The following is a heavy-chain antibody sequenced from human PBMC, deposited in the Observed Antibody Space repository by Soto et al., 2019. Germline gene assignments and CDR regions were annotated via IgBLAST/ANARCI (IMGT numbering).Heavy chain of an antibody. V-gene: IGHV3-9*01. CDR1: GFTFDDYA. Sequence: EVQLVESGGGLVQPGRSLRLSCAASGFTFDDYAMHWVRQGPGKGLEWVSSISRKSGNLGYADSVKGRFTISRDNAKNSLYLQMNSLRGEDTALYYCAKGASTTVFAFNDYWGQGTLVTVSS. J-gene: IGHJ4*02. CDR3: AKGASTTVFAFNDY. CDR2: ISRKSGNL. D-gene: IGHD4-17*01.